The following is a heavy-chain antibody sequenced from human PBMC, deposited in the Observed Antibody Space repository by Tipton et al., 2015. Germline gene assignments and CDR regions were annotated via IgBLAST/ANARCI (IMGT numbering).Heavy chain of an antibody. J-gene: IGHJ6*02. CDR1: GFTFDDYA. Sequence: LRLSCAASGFTFDDYAMHWIRQPPGKGLEWIGSISHSGNTYYNPSLKSRVTISLNTSKNQFSLKMSSVTAADTAVYFCARDLEHGMDVWGQGTTVTVS. CDR3: ARDLEHGMDV. V-gene: IGHV4-30-2*03. CDR2: ISHSGNT.